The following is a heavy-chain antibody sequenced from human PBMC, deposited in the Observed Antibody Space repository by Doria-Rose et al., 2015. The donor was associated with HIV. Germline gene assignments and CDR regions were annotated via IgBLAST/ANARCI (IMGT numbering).Heavy chain of an antibody. V-gene: IGHV3-9*01. J-gene: IGHJ6*03. CDR1: GFSFESYA. Sequence: VQLVQSGGGLVQPGRSLRLSCVGSGFSFESYAMHWVRLAPGKGLEWVAGISWDSGAKGNADSVEGRFTISRDNAKKSVYLEMRSLRPEDTAFYYCAKAPIIGPKYYFYMDGWGKGTSVPVS. D-gene: IGHD3-3*01. CDR2: ISWDSGAK. CDR3: AKAPIIGPKYYFYMDG.